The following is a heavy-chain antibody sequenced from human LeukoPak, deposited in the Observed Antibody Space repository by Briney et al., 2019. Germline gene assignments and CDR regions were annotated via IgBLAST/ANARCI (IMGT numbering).Heavy chain of an antibody. V-gene: IGHV3-33*01. CDR3: ARDGDILTGYYFDY. CDR1: GFTFSSYG. J-gene: IGHJ4*02. CDR2: IWYDGSNK. Sequence: GGSLRLSCAASGFTFSSYGMHWVRHAPGKGLEWVAVIWYDGSNKYYADSVKGRFTISRDNSKNTLYLQMNSLRAEDTAVYYCARDGDILTGYYFDYWGQGTLVTVSS. D-gene: IGHD3-9*01.